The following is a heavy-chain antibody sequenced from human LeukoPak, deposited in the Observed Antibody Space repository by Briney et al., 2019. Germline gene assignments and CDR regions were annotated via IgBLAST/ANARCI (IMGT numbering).Heavy chain of an antibody. CDR2: IRYDGNNK. V-gene: IGHV3-30*02. Sequence: GGSLRLSCAASGFTFSNYGMHWVRQAPGKGLEWVAFIRYDGNNKDYAASVKGRFTISRDNSKYPVHLQMNSLRVEDTAVYYCARALGVGHFHLDAFDIWGQGTMVTVSS. D-gene: IGHD3-16*01. CDR1: GFTFSNYG. CDR3: ARALGVGHFHLDAFDI. J-gene: IGHJ3*02.